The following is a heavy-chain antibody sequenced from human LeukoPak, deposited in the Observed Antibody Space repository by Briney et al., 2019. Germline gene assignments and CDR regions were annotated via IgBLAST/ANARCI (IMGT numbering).Heavy chain of an antibody. D-gene: IGHD3-22*01. J-gene: IGHJ5*02. V-gene: IGHV4-59*01. CDR2: IFYTGST. CDR3: ARGGYYDGSGYSLRRNWFDP. Sequence: PSETLSLTCTVSGGSISSYYWSWIRQPPGKGLEWIAYIFYTGSTNYNPSLKSRVTISVDTSKNQFSLKLSSVTAADTAVYYCARGGYYDGSGYSLRRNWFDPWGQGTLVTVSS. CDR1: GGSISSYY.